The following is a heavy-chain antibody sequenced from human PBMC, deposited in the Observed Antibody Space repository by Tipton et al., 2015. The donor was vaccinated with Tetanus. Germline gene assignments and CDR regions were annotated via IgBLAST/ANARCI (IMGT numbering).Heavy chain of an antibody. CDR2: INHRGNT. V-gene: IGHV4-34*01. J-gene: IGHJ4*02. D-gene: IGHD2-2*01. Sequence: TLSLTCAVYGASFSDYYWSWIRQAPGKGLEWIGEINHRGNTNHNPSLKSRVTLSVDTSKNQFSLKLSSVTAADTAIYYCAREVPAAGHFDSGGQGTLVTVSS. CDR1: GASFSDYY. CDR3: AREVPAAGHFDS.